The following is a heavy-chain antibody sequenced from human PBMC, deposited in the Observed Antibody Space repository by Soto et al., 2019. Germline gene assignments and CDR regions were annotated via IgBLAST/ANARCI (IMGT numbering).Heavy chain of an antibody. CDR1: GFPFTSYA. CDR2: INGGSGNT. V-gene: IGHV1-3*01. Sequence: GASVKVSCKSSGFPFTSYAIHWLRQAPGQRPQWMGWINGGSGNTKYSQDFQGRVTFTRDTFATTAYLELSSLRSEDTAVYYCARVPPWGNSAGDYYIQHYDSWGQGTPVTVSS. J-gene: IGHJ4*02. CDR3: ARVPPWGNSAGDYYIQHYDS. D-gene: IGHD3-10*01.